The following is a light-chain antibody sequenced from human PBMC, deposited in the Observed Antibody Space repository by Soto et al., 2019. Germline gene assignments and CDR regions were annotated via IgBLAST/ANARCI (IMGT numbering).Light chain of an antibody. CDR1: QSIETY. CDR3: QQSFSRFT. V-gene: IGKV1-39*01. J-gene: IGKJ3*01. Sequence: DIQMTQSPPSVSAFVGDRVTITCRTSQSIETYLTWYQQKPGKAPEVLIYTASYLQPGVPSRFSGRGSGTEFSLTIDSLRPEDVATYFCQQSFSRFTFGTG. CDR2: TAS.